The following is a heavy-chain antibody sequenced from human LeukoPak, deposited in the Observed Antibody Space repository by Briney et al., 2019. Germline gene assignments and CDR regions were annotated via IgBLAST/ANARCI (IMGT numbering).Heavy chain of an antibody. CDR1: GYTFTGYY. V-gene: IGHV1-2*02. Sequence: ASVKVSCKASGYTFTGYYMHWVRQAPGHGLEWMGWINPNSGGTNYAQKFQGRVTMTRDTSISTAYMELSRLRSDDTAVYYCARAGGYCSSTSCYYYYYGMDVWGQGTTVTVSS. D-gene: IGHD2-2*03. J-gene: IGHJ6*02. CDR2: INPNSGGT. CDR3: ARAGGYCSSTSCYYYYYGMDV.